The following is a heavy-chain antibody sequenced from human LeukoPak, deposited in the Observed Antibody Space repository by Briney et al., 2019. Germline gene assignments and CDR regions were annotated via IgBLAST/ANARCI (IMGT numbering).Heavy chain of an antibody. CDR1: GFTFSDYW. CDR2: IKYDGDEE. V-gene: IGHV3-7*01. J-gene: IGHJ4*02. Sequence: GGSLRLSCAASGFTFSDYWMSWMRQAPGKGLEWVANIKYDGDEEYYVDSVKGRFTISRDNAKNSLYLQMNSLRAEDTAVYYCARVAVTVTPIVVVIYLVDYWGQGTLVTVSS. CDR3: ARVAVTVTPIVVVIYLVDY. D-gene: IGHD3-22*01.